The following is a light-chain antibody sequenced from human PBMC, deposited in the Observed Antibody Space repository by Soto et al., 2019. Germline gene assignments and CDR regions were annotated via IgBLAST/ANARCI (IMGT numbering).Light chain of an antibody. J-gene: IGLJ1*01. V-gene: IGLV2-11*01. Sequence: QCVLTQPGSVSGAPGQAVTISYSGTSSDVGGYDYVSWYQQHPGKVPKLLIYDVSKRPSGVPDRFSGSRSGNTASLTISGLQAEDEADYYCYSYAGSYTSLFGSGTKVTVL. CDR3: YSYAGSYTSL. CDR1: SSDVGGYDY. CDR2: DVS.